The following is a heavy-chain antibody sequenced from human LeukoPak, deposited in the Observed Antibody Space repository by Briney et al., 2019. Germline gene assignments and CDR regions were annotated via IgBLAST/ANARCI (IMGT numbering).Heavy chain of an antibody. Sequence: ASVKVSCKASGYTFTSYDINWVRQATGQGLEWMGWMNPNSGNTGYAQKFQGRVTITRNTSISTAYMELSSLRSEDTAVYYCAREYYYDSSGYTYYYYGMDVWGQGTTVTVSS. CDR3: AREYYYDSSGYTYYYYGMDV. J-gene: IGHJ6*02. CDR2: MNPNSGNT. V-gene: IGHV1-8*03. D-gene: IGHD3-22*01. CDR1: GYTFTSYD.